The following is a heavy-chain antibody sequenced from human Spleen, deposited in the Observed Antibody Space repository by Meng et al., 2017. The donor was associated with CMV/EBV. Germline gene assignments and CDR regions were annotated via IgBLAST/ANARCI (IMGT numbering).Heavy chain of an antibody. V-gene: IGHV3-30*02. CDR2: IRSGGSDK. Sequence: GWRFSSDSMDGVRQAPGKGREWVAGIRSGGSDKYYEDYVKGRLTVARDNAKNTLYLQMNRLRAEDTAVYYCAKDLWVDLLPHFDYWGQGTLVTVSS. J-gene: IGHJ4*02. CDR1: GWRFSSDS. CDR3: AKDLWVDLLPHFDY. D-gene: IGHD1-26*01.